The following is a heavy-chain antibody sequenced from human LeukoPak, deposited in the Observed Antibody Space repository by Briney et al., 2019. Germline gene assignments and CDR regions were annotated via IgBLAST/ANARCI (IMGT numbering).Heavy chain of an antibody. D-gene: IGHD3-22*01. CDR3: ARDRFYYDSSGHSKTFDY. V-gene: IGHV4-34*01. CDR1: GGSFSGYY. Sequence: PSETLSLTCAVYGGSFSGYYWSWIRQPPGKGLEWIGEINHSGSTNYNPSLKSRVTISVDTSKNQFSLKLSSVTAADTAVYYCARDRFYYDSSGHSKTFDYWGQGTLVTVSS. CDR2: INHSGST. J-gene: IGHJ4*02.